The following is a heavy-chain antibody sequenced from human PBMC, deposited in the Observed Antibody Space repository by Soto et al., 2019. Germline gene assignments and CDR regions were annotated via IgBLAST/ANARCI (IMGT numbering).Heavy chain of an antibody. CDR2: IWYDGSNK. V-gene: IGHV3-33*01. CDR1: GFTFSSYG. CDR3: ARPVPDRVWSGYSFDL. J-gene: IGHJ2*01. D-gene: IGHD3-3*01. Sequence: GGSLRLSCAASGFTFSSYGMHWVRQAPGKGLEWVAVIWYDGSNKYYADSVKGRFTISRDNSKNTLYLQMNSLRAEDTAVYYCARPVPDRVWSGYSFDLWGRGTLVTVSS.